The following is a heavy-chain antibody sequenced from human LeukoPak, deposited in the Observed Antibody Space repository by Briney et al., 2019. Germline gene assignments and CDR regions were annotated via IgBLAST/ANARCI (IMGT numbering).Heavy chain of an antibody. Sequence: GGSLRLSCAASGCTFSSYAVSWVRQAPGKGLEWVASIRQDGSEKHYVDSVEGRFIISRDNAKNSLHLQMNSLRAEDTAVYYCAKGSSRPPNAFDIWGQGTLVTVSS. CDR1: GCTFSSYA. J-gene: IGHJ3*02. CDR2: IRQDGSEK. CDR3: AKGSSRPPNAFDI. D-gene: IGHD6-6*01. V-gene: IGHV3-7*01.